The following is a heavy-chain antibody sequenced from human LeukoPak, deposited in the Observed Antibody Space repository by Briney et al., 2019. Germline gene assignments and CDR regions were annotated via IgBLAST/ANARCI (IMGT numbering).Heavy chain of an antibody. CDR1: GYTFTGYY. D-gene: IGHD4-17*01. J-gene: IGHJ4*02. Sequence: ASVKVSCKASGYTFTGYYMHWVRQAPGQGLEWMGWINPNSGGTNYAQKFQGRVTMTRDTSISTAYMELSRLRSDDTAVYYCARLPRRSATVTTGVHFDYWGQGTLVTVSS. CDR2: INPNSGGT. CDR3: ARLPRRSATVTTGVHFDY. V-gene: IGHV1-2*02.